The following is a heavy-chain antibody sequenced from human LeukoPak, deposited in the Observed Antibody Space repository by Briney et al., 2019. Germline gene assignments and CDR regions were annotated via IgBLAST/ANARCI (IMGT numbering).Heavy chain of an antibody. CDR2: IYYSGST. CDR1: GGSISSYY. CDR3: ASGLWSSGWYNLDY. Sequence: SETLSLTCTVSGGSISSYYWSWIRQPPGKGLEWIGYIYYSGSTNYNPSLKSRVTISVDTSKNQFSLKLSSVTAADTAVYYCASGLWSSGWYNLDYWGQGTLVTVSS. J-gene: IGHJ4*02. D-gene: IGHD6-19*01. V-gene: IGHV4-59*01.